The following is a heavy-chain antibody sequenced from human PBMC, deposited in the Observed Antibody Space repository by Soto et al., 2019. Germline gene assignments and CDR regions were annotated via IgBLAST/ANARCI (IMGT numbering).Heavy chain of an antibody. V-gene: IGHV4-31*03. Sequence: QVQLQESGPGLAKPSQTLSLNCTVSGGSICSVGYYWSWIRQHPGKGLEWIGYIYYIGSTYYTPSLKSRVSISVDTSKNQFSLKLSSVTAADTAVYYCARFYMVRGIMAAFDIWGQGTMVTVSS. J-gene: IGHJ3*02. CDR1: GGSICSVGYY. D-gene: IGHD3-10*01. CDR2: IYYIGST. CDR3: ARFYMVRGIMAAFDI.